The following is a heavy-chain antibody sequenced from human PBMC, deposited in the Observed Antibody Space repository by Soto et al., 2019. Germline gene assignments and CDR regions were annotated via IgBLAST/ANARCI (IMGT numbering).Heavy chain of an antibody. J-gene: IGHJ4*02. CDR2: ISGLNGNT. V-gene: IGHV1-18*01. CDR3: ARIGVSSGHESPDFDS. D-gene: IGHD3-16*01. CDR1: GYTFNFYG. Sequence: QVQLVQSGAEVKKPGASVKVSCKASGYTFNFYGITWVRQAPGQGLEWMGWISGLNGNTNYAADLQGRVTMTTDTSTSTAYMELRGLRSDDTAVYYCARIGVSSGHESPDFDSWGQGTLVTVSS.